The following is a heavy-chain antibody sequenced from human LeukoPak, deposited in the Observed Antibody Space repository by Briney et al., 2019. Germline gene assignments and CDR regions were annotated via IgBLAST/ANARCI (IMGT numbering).Heavy chain of an antibody. CDR3: ARAGDYGHPQAPGIYY. D-gene: IGHD4-17*01. V-gene: IGHV1-2*02. CDR1: GYTFTGYY. CDR2: INPNSGGT. Sequence: ASVKVSCKASGYTFTGYYMHWVRQAPGQGLEWMGWINPNSGGTNYAQKFQGRVTMTRDTSISTAYMKLSRLRSDDTAVYYCARAGDYGHPQAPGIYYWGQGTLVTVSS. J-gene: IGHJ4*02.